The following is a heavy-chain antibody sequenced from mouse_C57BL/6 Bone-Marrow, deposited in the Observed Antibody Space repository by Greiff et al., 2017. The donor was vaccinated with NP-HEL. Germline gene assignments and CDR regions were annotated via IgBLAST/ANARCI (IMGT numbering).Heavy chain of an antibody. Sequence: EVQRVESGGGLVQSGRSLRLSCATSGFTFSDFYMEWVRQAPGKGLEWIAAGRNKANDYTTEYSASVKGRFIVSRDTSQSILYLQMNALRADDTAIYYCARDARPYSYAMDYWGQGTSVTVSS. CDR1: GFTFSDFY. CDR3: ARDARPYSYAMDY. V-gene: IGHV7-1*01. J-gene: IGHJ4*01. CDR2: GRNKANDYTT. D-gene: IGHD2-10*01.